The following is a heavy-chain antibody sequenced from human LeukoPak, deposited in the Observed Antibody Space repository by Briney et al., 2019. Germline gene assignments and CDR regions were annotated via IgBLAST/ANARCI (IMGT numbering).Heavy chain of an antibody. CDR1: GDSISSTTYW. D-gene: IGHD5-24*01. J-gene: IGHJ4*02. Sequence: PSETLSLTCTVSGDSISSTTYWWGWIRQSPGKGPEWIGSMSYVGITSYNPSLKSRATISVDTSKNQFSLMLNSVTAADTAVYYCTRLPLGYNLDHWGQGTPVSVSS. CDR3: TRLPLGYNLDH. V-gene: IGHV4-39*01. CDR2: MSYVGIT.